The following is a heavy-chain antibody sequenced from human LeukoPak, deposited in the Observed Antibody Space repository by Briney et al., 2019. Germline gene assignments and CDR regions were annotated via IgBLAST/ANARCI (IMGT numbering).Heavy chain of an antibody. Sequence: GGSLRLSCAASGFTFDDYAMHWVRQAPGKGLEWVSGISWNSGSIGYADSVKGRFTISRDNAKNSLYLQMNSLRAEDMALYYSAKDRYSSSWYVSGAFDIWGQGTMVTVSS. J-gene: IGHJ3*02. V-gene: IGHV3-9*03. D-gene: IGHD6-13*01. CDR3: AKDRYSSSWYVSGAFDI. CDR1: GFTFDDYA. CDR2: ISWNSGSI.